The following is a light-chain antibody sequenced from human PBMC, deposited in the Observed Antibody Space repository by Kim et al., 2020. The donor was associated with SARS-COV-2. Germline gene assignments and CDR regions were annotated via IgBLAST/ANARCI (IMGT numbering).Light chain of an antibody. V-gene: IGKV3-20*01. J-gene: IGKJ4*01. CDR1: QSISSNY. CDR3: QQYLT. Sequence: EIVLTQSPGTLSLSPGERATLSCRASQSISSNYLAWYQQKPGQAPRLLIYGASSRATGIPDRFSGSGSGTDFALTISRLEPEDFAVYYCQQYLTFGGGTKVDIK. CDR2: GAS.